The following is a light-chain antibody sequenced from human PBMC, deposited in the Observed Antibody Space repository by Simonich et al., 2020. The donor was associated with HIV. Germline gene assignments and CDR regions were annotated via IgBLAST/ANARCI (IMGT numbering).Light chain of an antibody. V-gene: IGKV4-1*01. Sequence: DIVMTQSPDSLAVSLGERATINCKSSQTVLYSSNNKYYLAWYQQKPGQPPNLLIYWAATRQSGVPDRFNGSGSETDFTLTISSLQAEDVAIYYCQQYYSTPPTFGQGTKVEIK. J-gene: IGKJ1*01. CDR2: WAA. CDR1: QTVLYSSNNKYY. CDR3: QQYYSTPPT.